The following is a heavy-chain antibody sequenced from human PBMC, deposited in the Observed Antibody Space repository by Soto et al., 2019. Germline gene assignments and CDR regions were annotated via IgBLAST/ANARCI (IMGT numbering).Heavy chain of an antibody. J-gene: IGHJ4*02. V-gene: IGHV2-70*04. D-gene: IGHD2-2*01. Sequence: SGPTLVNPTQTLTLTCTFSGFSLRTTEMRVSWIRQPPGKALEWFARIDWDDAYFYSTSLKTRLTISKDTSKNQVVLTMTNMDPVDTATYYCARTSSAGLSHYFDFWGQGTLVTVSS. CDR3: ARTSSAGLSHYFDF. CDR1: GFSLRTTEMR. CDR2: IDWDDAY.